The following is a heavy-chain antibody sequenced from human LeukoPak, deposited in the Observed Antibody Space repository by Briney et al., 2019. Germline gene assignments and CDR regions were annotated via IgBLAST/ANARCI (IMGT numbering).Heavy chain of an antibody. Sequence: GGSLRLSCAASGFTFSSYSMNWVRQAPGKGLEWVSSISSSSSYIYYADSVKGRFTISRDNSKNTLYLQMNSLRAEDTAVYYCARVGDYENSGSQPFDYWGQGTLVTVSS. CDR1: GFTFSSYS. D-gene: IGHD3-22*01. CDR2: ISSSSSYI. CDR3: ARVGDYENSGSQPFDY. V-gene: IGHV3-21*06. J-gene: IGHJ4*02.